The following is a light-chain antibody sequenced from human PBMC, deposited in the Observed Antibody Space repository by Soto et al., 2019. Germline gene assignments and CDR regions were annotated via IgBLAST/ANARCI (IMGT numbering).Light chain of an antibody. CDR3: SSFTTTNTPYV. J-gene: IGLJ1*01. Sequence: QSVLTQPASVSGSPGQSITISRTGTSSDIGGYRYVSWYQQHPDKAPKLMIYEVSHRPSGVSDRFSGSKSGNTASLNISGLQAEDEADYYCSSFTTTNTPYVFGPGTKVTVL. V-gene: IGLV2-14*01. CDR1: SSDIGGYRY. CDR2: EVS.